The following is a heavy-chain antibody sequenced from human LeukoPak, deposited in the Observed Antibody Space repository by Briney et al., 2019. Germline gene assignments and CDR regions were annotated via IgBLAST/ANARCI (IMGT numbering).Heavy chain of an antibody. CDR3: AREWLVTNYYYYYGMDV. D-gene: IGHD6-19*01. V-gene: IGHV3-23*01. CDR2: ISGSGGST. CDR1: GFTFSSYA. J-gene: IGHJ6*02. Sequence: PGGSLRLSCAASGFTFSSYAMSWVRQAPGKGLEWVSAISGSGGSTYYADSVKGRFTISRDNSKNTLYLQMNSLRAEDTAVYYCAREWLVTNYYYYYGMDVWGQGTTVTVSS.